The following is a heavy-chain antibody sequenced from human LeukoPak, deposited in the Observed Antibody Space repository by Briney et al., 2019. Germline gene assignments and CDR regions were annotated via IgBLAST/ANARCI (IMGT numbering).Heavy chain of an antibody. V-gene: IGHV4-59*01. CDR2: IYYSGSA. CDR3: ARWVGSGNYFDY. J-gene: IGHJ4*02. CDR1: GGSISSYF. Sequence: PSETLSLTCSVSGGSISSYFWSWIRQPPGKGLEWIGYIYYSGSAIYNPSLRSRITISIDTSKDQFSLKLSSVTAADTAIYYCARWVGSGNYFDYWGQGTLVTVSS. D-gene: IGHD1-26*01.